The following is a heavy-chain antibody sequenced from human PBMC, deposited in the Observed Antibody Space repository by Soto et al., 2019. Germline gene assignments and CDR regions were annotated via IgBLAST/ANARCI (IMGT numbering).Heavy chain of an antibody. CDR3: ARVRIRSRTRGPYYYHYGMDV. J-gene: IGHJ6*02. V-gene: IGHV1-69*13. Sequence: SVKVSCKASGGTFSSYAISWVRQAPGQGLEWMGGIIPIFGTANYAQKFQGRVTITADESTSTAYMELSSLRSEDTAVYYCARVRIRSRTRGPYYYHYGMDVWGQGTTVTVSS. D-gene: IGHD2-2*01. CDR1: GGTFSSYA. CDR2: IIPIFGTA.